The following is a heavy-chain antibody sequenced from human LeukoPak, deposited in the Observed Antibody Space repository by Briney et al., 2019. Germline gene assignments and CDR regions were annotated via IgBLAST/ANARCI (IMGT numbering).Heavy chain of an antibody. D-gene: IGHD1-14*01. V-gene: IGHV5-51*01. CDR2: IYPGDSDT. J-gene: IGHJ4*02. Sequence: GESPKISCKGSGYTFNRHWIGWVRQMPGKGLEWMGIIYPGDSDTRYNPAFQGQVTISADKSISTAYLQWSSLKASDTAMYYCARGIEPGSVGDYWGQGTLVTVSS. CDR1: GYTFNRHW. CDR3: ARGIEPGSVGDY.